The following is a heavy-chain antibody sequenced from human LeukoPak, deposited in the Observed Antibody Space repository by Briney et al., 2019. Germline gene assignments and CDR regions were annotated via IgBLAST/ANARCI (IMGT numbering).Heavy chain of an antibody. D-gene: IGHD3-3*01. CDR3: ARALAREVDFWSGSGYYYMDV. CDR1: GFTFSSYW. CDR2: IKQDGSEK. V-gene: IGHV3-7*01. J-gene: IGHJ6*03. Sequence: GGSLRLSCAASGFTFSSYWMSWVRQAPGKGLEWVANIKQDGSEKYYVDSVKGRFTISRDNAKNSLYLQMNSLRAEDTAVYYCARALAREVDFWSGSGYYYMDVWGKGTTVTVSS.